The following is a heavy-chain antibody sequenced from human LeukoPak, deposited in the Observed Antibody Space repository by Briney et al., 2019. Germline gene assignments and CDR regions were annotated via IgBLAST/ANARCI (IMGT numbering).Heavy chain of an antibody. CDR1: GGSFSSYA. CDR2: IIHSVGTA. J-gene: IGHJ3*02. CDR3: ARDRSRVGSEAFDI. Sequence: SVKVSCKASGGSFSSYAISWVRQAPGQGLEWMGGIIHSVGTANYAQKFQGRVTITADESTSTAYMELSSLRSEDTAVYYCARDRSRVGSEAFDIWGQGTMVTVSS. V-gene: IGHV1-69*13. D-gene: IGHD1-26*01.